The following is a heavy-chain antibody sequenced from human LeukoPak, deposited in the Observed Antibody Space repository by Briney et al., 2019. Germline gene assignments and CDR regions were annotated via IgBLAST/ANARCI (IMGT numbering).Heavy chain of an antibody. CDR2: ISNSDGNT. J-gene: IGHJ4*02. Sequence: PGGSLRLSCIASGFTFSSYAMSWVRQAPGKGLEWASTISNSDGNTYYADSVKGRFTISRDNSKNTLYLQMNSLTAEDTAIYYCATYRQVLLPFESWGQGTLVTVSP. V-gene: IGHV3-23*01. D-gene: IGHD2-8*02. CDR1: GFTFSSYA. CDR3: ATYRQVLLPFES.